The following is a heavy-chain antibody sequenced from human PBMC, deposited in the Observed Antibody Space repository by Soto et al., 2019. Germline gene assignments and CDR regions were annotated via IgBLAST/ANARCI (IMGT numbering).Heavy chain of an antibody. CDR3: ARVWHCSGGSCFDY. V-gene: IGHV1-69*12. CDR1: GGTFSSYA. D-gene: IGHD2-15*01. CDR2: IIPIFGTA. J-gene: IGHJ4*02. Sequence: QVQLVQSGAEVKKPGSSVKVSCKASGGTFSSYAISWVRQAPGQGLEWMGGIIPIFGTANYAQKFQGRVTNTADESTSTAYMGLSSLRSEDTAVYYCARVWHCSGGSCFDYWGEGTLVTVSS.